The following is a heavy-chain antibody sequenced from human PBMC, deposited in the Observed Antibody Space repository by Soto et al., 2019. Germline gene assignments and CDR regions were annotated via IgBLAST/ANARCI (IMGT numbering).Heavy chain of an antibody. Sequence: EVHLEESGGGLVHPGGSLRLSCAASGFTFSSYWMNWVRQAPGKGLEWVANIDEDGSEYNDAESVRGRFTISRDNAKNTLYLQMNSPRSADTAVYYCARTGDGHYDFLDYWGQGILVSVSS. D-gene: IGHD3-22*01. CDR2: IDEDGSEY. CDR3: ARTGDGHYDFLDY. J-gene: IGHJ4*02. V-gene: IGHV3-7*01. CDR1: GFTFSSYW.